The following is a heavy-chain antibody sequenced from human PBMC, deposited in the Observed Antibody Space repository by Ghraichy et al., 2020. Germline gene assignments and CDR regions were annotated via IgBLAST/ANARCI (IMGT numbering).Heavy chain of an antibody. D-gene: IGHD3-16*01. V-gene: IGHV3-7*01. J-gene: IGHJ2*01. CDR1: GFIFSNDW. CDR3: TRAGMFYDGRYYLDL. CDR2: IKQDGSET. Sequence: SCAACGFIFSNDWMTWVRQGPGKGLEWVATIKQDGSETSYVDSVKGRFTISRDNAKTSLYLQMDSLRAEDTAVYYCTRAGMFYDGRYYLDLWGRGTLVTVSS.